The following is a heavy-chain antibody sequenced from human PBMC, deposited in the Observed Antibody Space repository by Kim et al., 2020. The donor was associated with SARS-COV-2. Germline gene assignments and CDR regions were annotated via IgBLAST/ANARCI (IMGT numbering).Heavy chain of an antibody. Sequence: SETLSLTCAVYGGSFSGYYWSWIRQPPGKGLEWIGEINHSGSTNYNPSLKSRVTISVDTSKNQFSLKLSSVTAADTAVYYCARRKTWGYYFDYWGQGTLVTVSS. CDR2: INHSGST. CDR3: ARRKTWGYYFDY. J-gene: IGHJ4*02. V-gene: IGHV4-34*01. CDR1: GGSFSGYY. D-gene: IGHD3-16*01.